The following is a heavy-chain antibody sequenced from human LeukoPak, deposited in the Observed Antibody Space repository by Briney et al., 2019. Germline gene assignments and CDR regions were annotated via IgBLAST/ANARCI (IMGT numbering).Heavy chain of an antibody. CDR3: ARRSSSWKNWSDP. J-gene: IGHJ5*02. CDR1: GGSISSYY. V-gene: IGHV4-4*07. Sequence: SETLSLACTVSGGSISSYYWSWIRQPAGKGLEWIGRIYPSGSTNYNPSLKSPVSMSVDTSKNQFSLKLSSVTAADTAVYYCARRSSSWKNWSDPWGQGTLVTVSS. CDR2: IYPSGST. D-gene: IGHD6-13*01.